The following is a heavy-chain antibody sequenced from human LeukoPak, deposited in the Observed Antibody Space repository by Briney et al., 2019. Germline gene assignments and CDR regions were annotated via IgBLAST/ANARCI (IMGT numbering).Heavy chain of an antibody. CDR3: ARGSGGSSGWYPNLLLDY. J-gene: IGHJ4*02. Sequence: ASVKVSCKASGYTFTSYYTHWARQAPGQGLEWMGIINPSGGSTSYAQKFQGRVTMTRDTSTSTVHMELSSLRSEDTAVYYCARGSGGSSGWYPNLLLDYWGQGTLVTVSS. CDR1: GYTFTSYY. V-gene: IGHV1-46*01. CDR2: INPSGGST. D-gene: IGHD6-19*01.